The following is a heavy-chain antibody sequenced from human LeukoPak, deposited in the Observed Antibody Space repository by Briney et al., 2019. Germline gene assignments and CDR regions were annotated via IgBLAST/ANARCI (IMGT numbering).Heavy chain of an antibody. J-gene: IGHJ3*02. CDR2: IYYSGST. D-gene: IGHD5-24*01. CDR3: ARVRDGYNSDDAFDI. Sequence: PSETLSLTCTVSGGSISSYYWSWIRQPPGKGLEWIGYIYYSGSTNYNPSLKSRVTISVDTSKNQFSLKLSSVTAADTAVYYCARVRDGYNSDDAFDIWGQGTMVTVSS. V-gene: IGHV4-59*01. CDR1: GGSISSYY.